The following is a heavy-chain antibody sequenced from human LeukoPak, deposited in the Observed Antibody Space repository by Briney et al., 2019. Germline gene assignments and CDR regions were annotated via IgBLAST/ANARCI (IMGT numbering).Heavy chain of an antibody. J-gene: IGHJ5*02. CDR1: GFTFGIYA. CDR3: AKSNGYRVYNWFDP. Sequence: GGSLRLSCAASGFTFGIYAMGWVRQAPGKGPEWVSSVSGSGGSTYYADSLKGRFTISRDNSNNTLYLQMNSLRADDTALYYCAKSNGYRVYNWFDPWGQGTLVTVSS. V-gene: IGHV3-23*01. D-gene: IGHD1-1*01. CDR2: VSGSGGST.